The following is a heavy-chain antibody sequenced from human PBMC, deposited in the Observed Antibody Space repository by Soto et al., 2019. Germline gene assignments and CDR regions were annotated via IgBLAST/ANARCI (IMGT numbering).Heavy chain of an antibody. J-gene: IGHJ5*02. V-gene: IGHV4-31*03. CDR3: ARSYDSSGHPWFDP. Sequence: QVQLQESGPGLVKPSQTLSLTCTVSGGSISSGGYYWSWIRQHPGKGLEWIGYIYYSGSTYYNPYLKSRVTISVDTSKNQFPLKLSSVTAADTAVYYCARSYDSSGHPWFDPWGQGTLVTVSS. D-gene: IGHD3-22*01. CDR2: IYYSGST. CDR1: GGSISSGGYY.